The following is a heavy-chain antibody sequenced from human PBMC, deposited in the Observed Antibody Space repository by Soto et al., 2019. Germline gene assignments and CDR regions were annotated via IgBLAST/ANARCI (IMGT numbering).Heavy chain of an antibody. J-gene: IGHJ3*02. V-gene: IGHV5-10-1*01. CDR3: ARSKTYYDILSGYYIEAFDI. D-gene: IGHD3-9*01. CDR2: IDPSDSYT. Sequence: PGESLKISCKGSGYSFTSYWISWVLQIPGKGLEWMGRIDPSDSYTNYSPSFQGHVTISADKSISTAYLQWSSLKASDTAMYYCARSKTYYDILSGYYIEAFDIWGQGTMVTVSS. CDR1: GYSFTSYW.